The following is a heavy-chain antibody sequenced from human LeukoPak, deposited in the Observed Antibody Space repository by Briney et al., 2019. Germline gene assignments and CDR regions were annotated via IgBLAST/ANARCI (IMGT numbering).Heavy chain of an antibody. J-gene: IGHJ6*03. CDR2: INHSGST. Sequence: PSETLSLTCGVYGESFSGYYWSWIRQPPGKGLEWIGEINHSGSTNYNPSLKSRVTISVDTSKNQFSLKLSSVTAADTAVYYCARGYYYGSGSAFYYYYMDVWGKRTTVTVSS. CDR3: ARGYYYGSGSAFYYYYMDV. D-gene: IGHD3-10*01. V-gene: IGHV4-34*01. CDR1: GESFSGYY.